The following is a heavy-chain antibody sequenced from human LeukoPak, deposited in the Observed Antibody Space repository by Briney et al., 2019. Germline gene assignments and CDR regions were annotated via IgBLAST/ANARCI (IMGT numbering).Heavy chain of an antibody. V-gene: IGHV1-2*02. J-gene: IGHJ3*02. CDR2: INPNSGGT. Sequence: ASVKVSCKASGYTFTNYDIHWVRQATGQGLEWMGWINPNSGGTNYAQKFQGRVTMTRDTSISTAYMELSRLRSDDTAVYYCLTMVRGVLNAFDIWGQGTMVTVSS. CDR1: GYTFTNYD. CDR3: LTMVRGVLNAFDI. D-gene: IGHD3-10*01.